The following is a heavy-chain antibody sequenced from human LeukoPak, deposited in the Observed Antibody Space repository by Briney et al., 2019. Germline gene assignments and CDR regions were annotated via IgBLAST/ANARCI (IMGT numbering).Heavy chain of an antibody. Sequence: GGSLRLSCAASGFTFSSYWMHWVRHAPGKGLMWVSRINSDGSRTTYADSVRGRFTISRDNAKSTLYLQMNSLRAEDTAVYYCARVQDDYTYFDCWGQGTLVTVSS. CDR1: GFTFSSYW. D-gene: IGHD4-11*01. CDR3: ARVQDDYTYFDC. J-gene: IGHJ4*02. CDR2: INSDGSRT. V-gene: IGHV3-74*01.